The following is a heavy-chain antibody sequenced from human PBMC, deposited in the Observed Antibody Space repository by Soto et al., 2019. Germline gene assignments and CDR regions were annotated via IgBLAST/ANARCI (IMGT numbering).Heavy chain of an antibody. D-gene: IGHD3-16*02. CDR1: GYTFTSYG. V-gene: IGHV1-18*01. CDR2: ISAYNGNT. Sequence: GASVKVSCKASGYTFTSYGISWVRQAPGQGLEWMGWISAYNGNTNYAQKLQGRVTMTTDTSTSTAYMELRSLRSDDTAVYYCARAVITFGGVIVIMGWFDPWGQGTLVTVSS. CDR3: ARAVITFGGVIVIMGWFDP. J-gene: IGHJ5*02.